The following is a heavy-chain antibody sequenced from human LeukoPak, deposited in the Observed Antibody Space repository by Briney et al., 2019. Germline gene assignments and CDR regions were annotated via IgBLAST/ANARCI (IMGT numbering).Heavy chain of an antibody. D-gene: IGHD3-3*01. Sequence: PSQTLSLTCTVSGGSISSGGYYWSWIRQHPGKGLEWIGYIYYSGSTYYNPSLKSRVTISVDTSKNQFSLKLSSVTAADTAVYCCARPHGDFWSGYYVGSYWFDPWGQGTLVTVSS. V-gene: IGHV4-31*03. CDR1: GGSISSGGYY. CDR2: IYYSGST. J-gene: IGHJ5*02. CDR3: ARPHGDFWSGYYVGSYWFDP.